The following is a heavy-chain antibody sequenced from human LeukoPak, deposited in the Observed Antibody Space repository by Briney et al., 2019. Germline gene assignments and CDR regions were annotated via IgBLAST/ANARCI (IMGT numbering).Heavy chain of an antibody. CDR2: ISSSGSTI. CDR3: ARGSFDILTGLRSYAFDI. V-gene: IGHV3-48*03. D-gene: IGHD3-9*01. J-gene: IGHJ3*02. Sequence: PGGSLRLSCAASGFTFSSYEMNWVRQAPGKGLEWVSYISSSGSTIYYADSVKGRFTISRDNAKNPLYLQMNSLRAEDTAVYYCARGSFDILTGLRSYAFDIWGQGTMVTVSS. CDR1: GFTFSSYE.